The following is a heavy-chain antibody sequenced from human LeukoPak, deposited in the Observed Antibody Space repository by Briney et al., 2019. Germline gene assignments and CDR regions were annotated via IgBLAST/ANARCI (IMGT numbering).Heavy chain of an antibody. CDR2: ISSGGNT. Sequence: GGSLRLSCAASGFIVSSNYMSWVRQAPGKGLEWVSVISSGGNTYYADSVKGRFTISRDNSKNTVFLQMNSLRAEDTAVYYCARAESSSWYLNWGQGTLVTVSS. CDR3: ARAESSSWYLN. D-gene: IGHD6-13*01. CDR1: GFIVSSNY. V-gene: IGHV3-53*01. J-gene: IGHJ4*02.